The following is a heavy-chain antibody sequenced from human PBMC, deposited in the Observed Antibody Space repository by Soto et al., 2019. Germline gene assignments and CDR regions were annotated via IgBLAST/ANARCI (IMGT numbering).Heavy chain of an antibody. Sequence: QVQLQESGPGLVKPSQTLSLTCTVSGGSISSGGYYWSWIRQHPGKGLEWIGYIYYSGSTYYNPSLQRRVTISVDTSKNQSSLKLSSVTAADTAVYYCARGRSGYDPPFDYWGQGTLVTVSS. CDR1: GGSISSGGYY. D-gene: IGHD5-12*01. J-gene: IGHJ4*02. V-gene: IGHV4-31*03. CDR2: IYYSGST. CDR3: ARGRSGYDPPFDY.